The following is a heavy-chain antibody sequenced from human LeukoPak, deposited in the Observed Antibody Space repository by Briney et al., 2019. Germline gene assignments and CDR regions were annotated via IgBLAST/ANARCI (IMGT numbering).Heavy chain of an antibody. CDR3: TKGGGAGSYYFGYFDD. Sequence: GGSLRLSCAASGFTFDEYAMYWVRQVPGMGLEWVSGISWNGGVTGYADSVKGRFTISRDGAKNSLFLQMDSLRPDDTALYYCTKGGGAGSYYFGYFDDWGQGTLVTVSS. V-gene: IGHV3-9*01. D-gene: IGHD3-10*01. CDR2: ISWNGGVT. J-gene: IGHJ4*02. CDR1: GFTFDEYA.